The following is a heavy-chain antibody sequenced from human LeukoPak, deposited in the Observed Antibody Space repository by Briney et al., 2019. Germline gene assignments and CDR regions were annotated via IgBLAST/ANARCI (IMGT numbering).Heavy chain of an antibody. CDR2: ISSSGSTI. Sequence: PGGSLRLSCAASGFTFSSYEMNWVRQAPGKGLEWVSYISSSGSTIYYADSVKGRFTISRDNAKNSLYLQMNSLRAEDTAVYYCARDRCSGGSCYSVYYYYGMDVWGQGTTVTVSS. CDR1: GFTFSSYE. CDR3: ARDRCSGGSCYSVYYYYGMDV. V-gene: IGHV3-48*03. D-gene: IGHD2-15*01. J-gene: IGHJ6*02.